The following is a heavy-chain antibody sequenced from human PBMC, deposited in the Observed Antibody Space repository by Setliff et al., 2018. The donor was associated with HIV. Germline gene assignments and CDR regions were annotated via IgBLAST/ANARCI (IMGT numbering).Heavy chain of an antibody. CDR1: GYTFTSYD. D-gene: IGHD3-10*01. CDR2: MNPNSGNT. V-gene: IGHV1-8*03. Sequence: GASVKVSCKASGYTFTSYDINWVRQATGQGLEWMGWMNPNSGNTGYAQKFQGRVTITRNTSISTVNMELSSLRSEDTAVYYCARGGYGSENLLFDFWGQGTLVTVSS. J-gene: IGHJ4*02. CDR3: ARGGYGSENLLFDF.